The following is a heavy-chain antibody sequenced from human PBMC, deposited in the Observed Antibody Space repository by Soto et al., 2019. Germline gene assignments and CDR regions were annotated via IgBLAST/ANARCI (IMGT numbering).Heavy chain of an antibody. V-gene: IGHV3-9*01. J-gene: IGHJ3*02. CDR3: AKGFNWNDRAFDI. CDR2: ISWNSGSI. D-gene: IGHD1-1*01. CDR1: GFIFGNYA. Sequence: GGSLRLSCASSGFIFGNYAMTLVRQAPGKGLEWVSGISWNSGSIGYADSVKGRFTISRDNVKNSLYLQMNSLRAEDTALYYCAKGFNWNDRAFDIWGQGTMVTVSS.